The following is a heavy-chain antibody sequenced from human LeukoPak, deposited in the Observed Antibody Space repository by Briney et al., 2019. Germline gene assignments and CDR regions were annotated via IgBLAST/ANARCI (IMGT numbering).Heavy chain of an antibody. J-gene: IGHJ6*03. CDR1: GFTFSSYA. CDR2: ISYDGSNK. D-gene: IGHD6-13*01. V-gene: IGHV3-30*04. CDR3: ARVAAAGIAPSYYYMDV. Sequence: GGSLRLSCAASGFTFSSYAMHWVRQAPGKGLEWVAVISYDGSNKYYADSVKGRFTISRDNSKNTLYLQMNSLRAEDTAVYYCARVAAAGIAPSYYYMDVWGKGTTVTVSS.